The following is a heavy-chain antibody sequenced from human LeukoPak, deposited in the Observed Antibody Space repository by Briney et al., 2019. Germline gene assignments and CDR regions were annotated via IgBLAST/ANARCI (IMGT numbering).Heavy chain of an antibody. Sequence: ASVKVSCKASGYTFTSYYMHWVRQAPGQGLEWMGIINPSGGSTSYAQKFQGRVTMTTDTSTSTAYMELRSLRSDDTAVYYCARNQLYGSGGRPYYMAVWGKGTTVTISS. V-gene: IGHV1-46*01. CDR1: GYTFTSYY. CDR2: INPSGGST. CDR3: ARNQLYGSGGRPYYMAV. D-gene: IGHD3-10*01. J-gene: IGHJ6*03.